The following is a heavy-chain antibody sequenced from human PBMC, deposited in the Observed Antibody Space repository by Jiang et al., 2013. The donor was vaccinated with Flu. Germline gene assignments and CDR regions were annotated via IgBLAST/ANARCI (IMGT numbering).Heavy chain of an antibody. Sequence: RLSCAASGFTFSSYAMSWVRQAPGKGLEWVSAISGSGGSTYYADSVKGRFTISRDNSKNTLYLQMNSLRAEDTAVYYCAKDSERWLAYDYWGQGTLVTVSS. D-gene: IGHD6-19*01. CDR3: AKDSERWLAYDY. CDR2: ISGSGGST. J-gene: IGHJ4*02. CDR1: GFTFSSYA. V-gene: IGHV3-23*01.